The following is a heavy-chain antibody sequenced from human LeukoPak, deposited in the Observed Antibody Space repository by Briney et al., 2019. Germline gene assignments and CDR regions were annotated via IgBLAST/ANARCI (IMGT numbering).Heavy chain of an antibody. V-gene: IGHV3-23*01. Sequence: GGSLRLSCAASGFTFSSYAMSWVRQAPGRGLEWVSGISGSADSTYYAASVRGRFTISRDNSKNTLYLQTNSLRAEDTAIYYCAKDVDYGDYVVYWGQGTLVTVSS. CDR2: ISGSADST. CDR1: GFTFSSYA. J-gene: IGHJ4*02. D-gene: IGHD4-17*01. CDR3: AKDVDYGDYVVY.